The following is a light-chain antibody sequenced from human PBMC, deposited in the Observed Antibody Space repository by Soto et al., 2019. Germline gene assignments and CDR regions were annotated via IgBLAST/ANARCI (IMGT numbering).Light chain of an antibody. Sequence: DIQMTQSPSSLSASVGDRVTITCQASQDISNYLNWYQQKPGKAPRLLIYDAFHLETGVPSRFSGSGSGTDFTFTISSLLPEDIAAYYCQQYDNLPLTFGGGTKVEIK. J-gene: IGKJ4*01. CDR2: DAF. V-gene: IGKV1-33*01. CDR1: QDISNY. CDR3: QQYDNLPLT.